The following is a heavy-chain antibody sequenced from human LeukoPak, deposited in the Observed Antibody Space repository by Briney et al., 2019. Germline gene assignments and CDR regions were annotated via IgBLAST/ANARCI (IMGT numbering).Heavy chain of an antibody. J-gene: IGHJ4*02. CDR3: ARALPSYSSSWYGGFSVGGFDY. CDR1: GLTFSSYS. CDR2: ISSSSSYI. V-gene: IGHV3-21*01. Sequence: GGSLRLSYAPSGLTFSSYSMNWLRQARGKALELVLSISSSSSYIHYADSATGRFTISRDNAKNSLYLQMNSLRAEDTAVYYCARALPSYSSSWYGGFSVGGFDYWGQGTLVTVSS. D-gene: IGHD6-13*01.